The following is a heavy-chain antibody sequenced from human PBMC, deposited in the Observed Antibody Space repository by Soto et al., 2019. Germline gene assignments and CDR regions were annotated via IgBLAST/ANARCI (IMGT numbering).Heavy chain of an antibody. D-gene: IGHD5-18*01. CDR1: GGSFSGYY. CDR3: ARGEGTAWAYYYYGMDV. Sequence: SETLSLTCAVYGGSFSGYYWSWIRQPPGKGLEWIGEINHSGSTNYNPSLKSRVTISVDTSKNQFSLKLSSVTAADTAVYYCARGEGTAWAYYYYGMDVWGQGATVTVSS. CDR2: INHSGST. J-gene: IGHJ6*02. V-gene: IGHV4-34*01.